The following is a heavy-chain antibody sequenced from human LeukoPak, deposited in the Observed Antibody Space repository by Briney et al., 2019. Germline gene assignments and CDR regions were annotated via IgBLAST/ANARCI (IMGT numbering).Heavy chain of an antibody. Sequence: SETLSLTCTVSNDSISSGDYYWNWIRQPPGKGLEWIGYIFHRGGTSYNPSLKSRILFSVDTSQNQFSLKLNSVTAADTAVYYCARNSRYSSSWYAATRFDYWGQGTLVTVSS. V-gene: IGHV4-30-4*01. CDR2: IFHRGGT. J-gene: IGHJ4*02. CDR1: NDSISSGDYY. CDR3: ARNSRYSSSWYAATRFDY. D-gene: IGHD6-13*01.